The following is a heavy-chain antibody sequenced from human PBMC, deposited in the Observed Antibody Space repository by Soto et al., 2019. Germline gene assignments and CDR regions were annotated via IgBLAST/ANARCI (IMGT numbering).Heavy chain of an antibody. D-gene: IGHD2-2*01. CDR1: GGSISSSNW. CDR2: IYHSGST. V-gene: IGHV4-4*02. J-gene: IGHJ4*02. CDR3: ARLQDIVVVPAAFDY. Sequence: PSETLSLTCAVSGGSISSSNWWSWVRQPPGKGLEWIGEIYHSGSTNYSPSFQGQVTISADKSISTAYLQWSSLKASDTAMYYCARLQDIVVVPAAFDYWGQGTLVTVSS.